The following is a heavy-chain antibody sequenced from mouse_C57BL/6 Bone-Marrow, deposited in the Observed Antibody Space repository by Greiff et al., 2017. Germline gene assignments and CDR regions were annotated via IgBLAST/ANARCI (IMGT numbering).Heavy chain of an antibody. D-gene: IGHD4-1*01. J-gene: IGHJ3*01. V-gene: IGHV5-6*01. CDR2: ISSGGSYT. CDR3: ARLRTGPFAD. CDR1: GFTFSSYG. Sequence: EVKLLESGGDLVKPGGSLKLSCAASGFTFSSYGMSWVRQTPDKRLEWVATISSGGSYTYYPDSVKGRFTISRDNAKNTLYLQMSSLKSEDTAMYYCARLRTGPFADWGQGTLVTVSA.